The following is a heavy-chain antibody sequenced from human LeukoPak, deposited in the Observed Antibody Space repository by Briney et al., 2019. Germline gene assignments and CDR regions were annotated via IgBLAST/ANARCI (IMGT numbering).Heavy chain of an antibody. D-gene: IGHD3-10*01. Sequence: GGSLRLSCAASGFTFSSYAMSWVRQAPGKGLELVSAISGSGGSTYYADSVKGRFTISRDNSKNTLYLQMNSLRAEDTAVYYCAKPPQYYGLFDYWGQGTLVTVSS. V-gene: IGHV3-23*01. CDR2: ISGSGGST. CDR1: GFTFSSYA. CDR3: AKPPQYYGLFDY. J-gene: IGHJ4*02.